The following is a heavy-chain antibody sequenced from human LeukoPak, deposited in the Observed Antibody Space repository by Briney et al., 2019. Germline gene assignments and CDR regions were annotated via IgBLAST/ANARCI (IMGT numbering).Heavy chain of an antibody. CDR2: ISSSGSTI. J-gene: IGHJ6*02. CDR1: GFTFSDYY. V-gene: IGHV3-11*01. CDR3: ARRATTVTTYVAIGDV. D-gene: IGHD4-17*01. Sequence: GGSLRLSCAASGFTFSDYYMSWIRPAPGKGLEWVSYISSSGSTIYYADSVKGRFTISRDNAKNSLYLQMNSLRAEDTAVYYCARRATTVTTYVAIGDVWGQGTTVTVSS.